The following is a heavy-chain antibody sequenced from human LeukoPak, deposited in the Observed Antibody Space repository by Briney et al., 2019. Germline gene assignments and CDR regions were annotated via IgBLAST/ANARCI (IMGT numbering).Heavy chain of an antibody. D-gene: IGHD3-22*01. CDR3: AKDLSSGCLLFDY. J-gene: IGHJ4*02. CDR1: GFTFSSYG. V-gene: IGHV3-33*06. CDR2: IWYDGSNK. Sequence: GGSLRLSCAASGFTFSSYGMHWVRQAPGKGLEWVAVIWYDGSNKYYVDSVKGRFTISRDNSKNTLYLQMNSLRAEDTAVYYCAKDLSSGCLLFDYWGQGTLVTVSS.